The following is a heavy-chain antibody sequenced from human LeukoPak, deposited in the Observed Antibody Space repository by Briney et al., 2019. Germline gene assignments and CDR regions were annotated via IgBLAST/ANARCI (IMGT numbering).Heavy chain of an antibody. CDR3: ARDGWDYNNWGYYYYGMDV. Sequence: GGSLRLSCAASGFTFSSYSMNWVRQAPGKGLEWVSSISSSSSYIYYADSVKGRFTISRDNAKNSLYLQMNSLRAEDTAVYYCARDGWDYNNWGYYYYGMDVWGQGTTVTVSS. J-gene: IGHJ6*02. CDR1: GFTFSSYS. V-gene: IGHV3-21*01. D-gene: IGHD4-11*01. CDR2: ISSSSSYI.